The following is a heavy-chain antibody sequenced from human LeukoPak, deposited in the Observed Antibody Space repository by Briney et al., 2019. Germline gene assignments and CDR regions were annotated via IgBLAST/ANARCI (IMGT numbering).Heavy chain of an antibody. D-gene: IGHD3-10*01. Sequence: PGGSLRLSCAASGFTFSNYAMNWVRQAPGKGLEWVSIINDSGDTTYYADSVKGRFTISRDNSKNTLYLEMNSLRAEDTAVYYCAKAYGSTGHYRIYYYYYAMDVWGQGTTVTVSS. J-gene: IGHJ6*02. CDR2: INDSGDTT. CDR1: GFTFSNYA. V-gene: IGHV3-23*01. CDR3: AKAYGSTGHYRIYYYYYAMDV.